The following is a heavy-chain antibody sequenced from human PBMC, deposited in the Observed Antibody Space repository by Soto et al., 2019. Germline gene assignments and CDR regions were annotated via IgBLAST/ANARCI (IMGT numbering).Heavy chain of an antibody. J-gene: IGHJ6*02. CDR2: ISAYNGNT. Sequence: ASVKVSCKASGYTFTSYGISWVRQAPGQGLEWMGWISAYNGNTNYAQKLQGRVTITTDTSTSAAYMELSSLRSDDTAVYYCAAEEAYSSSWYKGYYYYGMDVWGQGTKVTVSS. D-gene: IGHD6-13*01. V-gene: IGHV1-18*01. CDR1: GYTFTSYG. CDR3: AAEEAYSSSWYKGYYYYGMDV.